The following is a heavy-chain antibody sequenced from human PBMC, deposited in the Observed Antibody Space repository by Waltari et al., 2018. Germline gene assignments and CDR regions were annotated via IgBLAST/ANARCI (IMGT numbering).Heavy chain of an antibody. D-gene: IGHD3-22*01. Sequence: EVQLVESGGGLVKPGGSLRLSCEASGFRFSTYTMNWVRQAPGKGLEWVSSMRGSTSYIRYADSVEGRFTISRDNAKKSLYLQMNSLRGEDTAVYYCARETSSAPNSLDSWGQGTLVTVSS. CDR3: ARETSSAPNSLDS. V-gene: IGHV3-21*01. CDR1: GFRFSTYT. J-gene: IGHJ4*02. CDR2: MRGSTSYI.